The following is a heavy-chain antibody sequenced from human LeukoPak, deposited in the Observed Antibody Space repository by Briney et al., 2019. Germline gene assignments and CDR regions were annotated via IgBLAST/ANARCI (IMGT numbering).Heavy chain of an antibody. J-gene: IGHJ6*02. CDR1: GFTFSNYG. D-gene: IGHD3-16*01. Sequence: GGSLRLSCTASGFTFSNYGMHWVRQAPGKGLEWVAVMWVWNDGSNEYYADSVKGRFTIARDNSKNTLYLQMVSLRAEDTADYYCARDRFPHDDAHYGMDVWGQGTTVTVSS. CDR3: ARDRFPHDDAHYGMDV. V-gene: IGHV3-33*01. CDR2: MWVWNDGSNE.